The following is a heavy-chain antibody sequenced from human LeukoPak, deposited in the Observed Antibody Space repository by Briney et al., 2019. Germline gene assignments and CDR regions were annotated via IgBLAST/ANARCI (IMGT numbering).Heavy chain of an antibody. D-gene: IGHD6-6*01. Sequence: GASVKVSCKASGYTFTSYGISWVRQAPGQGLEWMGWISAYNGNTNYAQKLQGRVTMTTDTSTSTAYMELRSLRSDDTAVYYCARGLLGSIAARPGGYFDYWGQGTLVTVSS. V-gene: IGHV1-18*01. J-gene: IGHJ4*02. CDR3: ARGLLGSIAARPGGYFDY. CDR2: ISAYNGNT. CDR1: GYTFTSYG.